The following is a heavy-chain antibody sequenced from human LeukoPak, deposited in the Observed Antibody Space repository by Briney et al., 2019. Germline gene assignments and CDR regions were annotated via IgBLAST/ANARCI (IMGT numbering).Heavy chain of an antibody. CDR3: ANFYYSAFFDS. CDR1: GFTFSDYY. V-gene: IGHV3-11*03. Sequence: PGGCLRLSCAASGFTFSDYYMSWIRQAPGKGLEWVSYISSSSSYTNYADAVKGRFTISRDNAEYSLYLQMNSLRAEDTAVYYCANFYYSAFFDSWGQGTLVT. D-gene: IGHD4/OR15-4a*01. CDR2: ISSSSSYT. J-gene: IGHJ4*02.